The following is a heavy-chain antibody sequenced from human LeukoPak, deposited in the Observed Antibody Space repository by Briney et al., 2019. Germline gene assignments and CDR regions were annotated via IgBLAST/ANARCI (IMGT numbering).Heavy chain of an antibody. V-gene: IGHV3-66*01. J-gene: IGHJ4*02. CDR2: IYSGGST. CDR3: ARDGGGYDSYFDY. Sequence: GGSLRLSCAASGFTVSSNYMSWVRQAPGKGLEWVSVIYSGGSTYYADSVKGRFTISRDNAKNSLYLQMNSLRAEDTAVYYCARDGGGYDSYFDYWGQGTLVTVSS. CDR1: GFTVSSNY. D-gene: IGHD5-12*01.